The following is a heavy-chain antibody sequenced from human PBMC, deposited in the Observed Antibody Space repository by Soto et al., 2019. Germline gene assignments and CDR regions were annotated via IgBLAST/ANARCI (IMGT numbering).Heavy chain of an antibody. Sequence: SETLSLTCTVSGGSISSYYWSWIRQPAGKGLEWIGRIYTSGSTNYNPSLKSRVTMSVDTSKNQCSLKVSSVTAADTAVYYCARVNNWNDPKDYWGQGTLVTVSS. D-gene: IGHD1-1*01. CDR3: ARVNNWNDPKDY. CDR1: GGSISSYY. CDR2: IYTSGST. J-gene: IGHJ4*02. V-gene: IGHV4-4*07.